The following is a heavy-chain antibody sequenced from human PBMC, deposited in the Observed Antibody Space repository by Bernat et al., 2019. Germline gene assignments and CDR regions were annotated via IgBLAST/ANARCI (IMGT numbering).Heavy chain of an antibody. V-gene: IGHV3-33*03. Sequence: QVQLVESGGGVVQSGKSLRLSCAVSGVTFRNYGMHWVRQAPGKGLEWVAVIWYDGSQKDYADSVKGRFTISTDDSKNTLYLQLDSLRAEDTAMYYCAKDSLYSSGWYGVGDWGQGTLVTVAS. D-gene: IGHD6-19*01. J-gene: IGHJ4*02. CDR3: AKDSLYSSGWYGVGD. CDR2: IWYDGSQK. CDR1: GVTFRNYG.